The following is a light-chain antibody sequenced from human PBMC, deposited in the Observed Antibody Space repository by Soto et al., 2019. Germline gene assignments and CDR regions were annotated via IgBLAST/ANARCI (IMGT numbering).Light chain of an antibody. CDR2: DAS. CDR1: QSGSNN. CDR3: QQYNNRPPWT. Sequence: MTQSPAALSVSPGDSATLSCRASQSGSNNLAWYQQKPGQAPRLLIYDASTWATGIPARVSGSGSGPEFTLTLVGLEYEEFAVYYCQQYNNRPPWTFGQGTTVAIK. J-gene: IGKJ1*01. V-gene: IGKV3-15*01.